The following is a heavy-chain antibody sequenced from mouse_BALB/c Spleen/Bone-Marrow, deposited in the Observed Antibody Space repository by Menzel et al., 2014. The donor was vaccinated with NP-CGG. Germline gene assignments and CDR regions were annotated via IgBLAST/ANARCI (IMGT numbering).Heavy chain of an antibody. Sequence: VQLKHSGPELVKPGASVKTSCKASGYTFTSYVMHWVKQKPGQGLEWIGYINPYNDGTKYNEKFKGKATLTSDKSSSTAYMELSSLTSEDSAVYYCARGGTSHFDYWGQGTTLTVSS. CDR2: INPYNDGT. D-gene: IGHD3-3*01. CDR3: ARGGTSHFDY. V-gene: IGHV1-14*01. J-gene: IGHJ2*01. CDR1: GYTFTSYV.